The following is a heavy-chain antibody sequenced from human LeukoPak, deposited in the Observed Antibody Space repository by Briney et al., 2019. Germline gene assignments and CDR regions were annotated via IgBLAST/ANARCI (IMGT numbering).Heavy chain of an antibody. J-gene: IGHJ4*02. Sequence: ASVKVSCKASGYTFTGYYMHWVRQAPGQGLEWMGWINPNSGGTDYAQKFQGRVTMTRDTSISTAYMDLNRLRPDDTAVYYCARSQGRGTMTEDYWGQGTLVTVSS. V-gene: IGHV1-2*02. CDR1: GYTFTGYY. CDR3: ARSQGRGTMTEDY. D-gene: IGHD3-22*01. CDR2: INPNSGGT.